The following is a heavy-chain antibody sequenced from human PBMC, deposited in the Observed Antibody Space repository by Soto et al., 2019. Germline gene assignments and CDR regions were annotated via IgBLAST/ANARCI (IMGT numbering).Heavy chain of an antibody. CDR1: GYTFTSYA. J-gene: IGHJ3*02. V-gene: IGHV1-3*01. Sequence: QVQLVQSGAEVKKPGASVKVSCKASGYTFTSYAMHWVRQAPGQRLEWMGWINAGNGNTKYSQKFQGRVTITRDTSASTAYMALSSLRSEDTAVYYCAHQTVHGDYGRPAAFDIWGQGTMVTVSS. CDR2: INAGNGNT. D-gene: IGHD4-17*01. CDR3: AHQTVHGDYGRPAAFDI.